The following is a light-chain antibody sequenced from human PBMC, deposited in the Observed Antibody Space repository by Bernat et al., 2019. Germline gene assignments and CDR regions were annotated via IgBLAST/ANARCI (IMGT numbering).Light chain of an antibody. CDR3: QQYSDSPYT. J-gene: IGKJ2*01. CDR1: QSVRSR. CDR2: HTS. Sequence: EIVLTQSPGTLSLSPGEGATLSCRASQSVRSRVAWYQQKPDQPPRLLIFHTSTRAAGIPDTFSGSGSGTDFTLTINRLEPEDFAVYFCQQYSDSPYTFGPGTKLEIK. V-gene: IGKV3-20*01.